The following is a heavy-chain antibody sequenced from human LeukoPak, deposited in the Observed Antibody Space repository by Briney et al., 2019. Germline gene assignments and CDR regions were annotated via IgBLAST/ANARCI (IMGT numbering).Heavy chain of an antibody. CDR1: GYSFTNYW. J-gene: IGHJ4*02. V-gene: IGHV5-51*01. CDR2: IYPGDSDT. D-gene: IGHD1-26*01. Sequence: RGESLKISCKAPGYSFTNYWIGWVRQMPGKGLEWMGIIYPGDSDTRYSPSFKGQVTISADTSITTAYLQWSSLKASDTAMFYCARTSGLVGARTGWDYFDYWGQGTLVTVSS. CDR3: ARTSGLVGARTGWDYFDY.